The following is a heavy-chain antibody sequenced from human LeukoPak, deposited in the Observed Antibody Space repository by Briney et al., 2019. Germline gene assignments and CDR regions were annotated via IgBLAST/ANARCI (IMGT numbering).Heavy chain of an antibody. J-gene: IGHJ4*02. CDR3: ARARGALSY. Sequence: GGSLRLSCAASGFTFNSYAFHWVRQAPGKGLQWVAVIASDGTNTHYADSVKGRFTISRDNSKNTLYLQMNSLRPEDTAIYFCARARGALSYWGQGTLITVSS. V-gene: IGHV3-30*14. CDR1: GFTFNSYA. CDR2: IASDGTNT. D-gene: IGHD1-26*01.